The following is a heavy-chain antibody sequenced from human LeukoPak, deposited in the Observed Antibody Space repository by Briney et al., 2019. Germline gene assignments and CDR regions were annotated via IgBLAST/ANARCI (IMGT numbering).Heavy chain of an antibody. CDR1: GFTFSGYW. D-gene: IGHD1-26*01. J-gene: IGHJ4*02. V-gene: IGHV3-7*01. CDR3: ARDGIVGVTVFDY. CDR2: IRQDGSEK. Sequence: GGSLRLSCAASGFTFSGYWMSWVRQAPGEGREWVANIRQDGSEKYYVESAKGRFTISRDNAKTSVYLQMNSLRAEDTAVYYCARDGIVGVTVFDYWGQGTLVTVSS.